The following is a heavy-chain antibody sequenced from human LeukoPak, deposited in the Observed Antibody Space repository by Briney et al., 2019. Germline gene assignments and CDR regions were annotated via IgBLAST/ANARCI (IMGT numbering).Heavy chain of an antibody. J-gene: IGHJ4*02. CDR2: ISYDGSNK. D-gene: IGHD6-19*01. CDR3: AKDLDGTFDY. Sequence: PGRSLRLSCAASGFTFSSYGMHWVRQAPGKGLEWVAVISYDGSNKYYADSVKGRFTISRDNSKNTLYLQMNSLRAEDTAVYYCAKDLDGTFDYWGQGTLVTVSS. V-gene: IGHV3-30*18. CDR1: GFTFSSYG.